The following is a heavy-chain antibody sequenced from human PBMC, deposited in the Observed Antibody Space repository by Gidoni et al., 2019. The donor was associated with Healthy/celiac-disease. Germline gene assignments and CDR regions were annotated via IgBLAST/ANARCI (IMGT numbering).Heavy chain of an antibody. Sequence: EVQLLESGGGLVQPGGSLRPPCSASGFTFSDHALSWVRQAPGKGLEWVSSIRGSVGSTYYADSVKGRFTISRDNSKNTLYLQMNSLRAEDTAVYYCAKDSAGGWLRLTDGGYYFDYWGQGTLVTVSS. CDR2: IRGSVGST. CDR1: GFTFSDHA. V-gene: IGHV3-23*01. CDR3: AKDSAGGWLRLTDGGYYFDY. J-gene: IGHJ4*02. D-gene: IGHD5-12*01.